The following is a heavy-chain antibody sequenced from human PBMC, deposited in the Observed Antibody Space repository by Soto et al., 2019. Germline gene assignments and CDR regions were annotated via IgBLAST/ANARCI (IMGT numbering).Heavy chain of an antibody. Sequence: QVQLQESGPGLVKPSRTLSLTCTVSGGSISSGDYYWSWIRQPPEKGLEWIGYIYYSGSTYDNPSLKSRVTTSVDTSKNQFSLKLSSVTAADTAVYYCARLTPGYSSGWFIDYWGQGTLVTVSS. CDR1: GGSISSGDYY. J-gene: IGHJ4*02. CDR3: ARLTPGYSSGWFIDY. CDR2: IYYSGST. V-gene: IGHV4-30-4*01. D-gene: IGHD6-19*01.